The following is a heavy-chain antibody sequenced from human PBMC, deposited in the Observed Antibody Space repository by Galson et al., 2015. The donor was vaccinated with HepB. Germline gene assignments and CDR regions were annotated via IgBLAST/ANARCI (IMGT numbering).Heavy chain of an antibody. CDR3: ARHYTVWASGGHRRGYSYDYYFDY. CDR1: GGSISSSSYY. J-gene: IGHJ4*02. CDR2: IYYSGST. D-gene: IGHD5-18*01. Sequence: ETLSLTCTVSGGSISSSSYYWGWIRQPPGKGLEWIGSIYYSGSTYYNPSLKSRVTISVDTSKNQFSLKLSSVTAADTAVYYCARHYTVWASGGHRRGYSYDYYFDYWGQGTLVTVSS. V-gene: IGHV4-39*01.